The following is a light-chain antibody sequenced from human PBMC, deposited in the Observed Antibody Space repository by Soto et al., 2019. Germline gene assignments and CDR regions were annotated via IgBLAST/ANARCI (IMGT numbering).Light chain of an antibody. Sequence: DIQMTQSPSTLPASVGDRVTITRRASQTSSSWLAWYQQKPGKAPNLLIYDASTLERGVPSRFSGTGSGTEFTLTIDRLQPDDFATYYCQQYHTSSITFGQGTRLEIK. J-gene: IGKJ5*01. CDR2: DAS. CDR3: QQYHTSSIT. CDR1: QTSSSW. V-gene: IGKV1-5*01.